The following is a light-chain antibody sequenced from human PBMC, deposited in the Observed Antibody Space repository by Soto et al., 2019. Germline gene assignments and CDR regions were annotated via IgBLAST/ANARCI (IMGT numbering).Light chain of an antibody. V-gene: IGLV2-14*03. CDR1: SSDVGRRYNY. CDR3: SLKTSSNPVV. CDR2: EVS. J-gene: IGLJ3*02. Sequence: QSALTQPASVSGSPGQSITISCTGTSSDVGRRYNYVSWYQQHPGKAPKLMIYEVSNRPSGVPNRFSGSKSANTASLTISGLHAEDEADYYCSLKTSSNPVVFGGGTKVTVL.